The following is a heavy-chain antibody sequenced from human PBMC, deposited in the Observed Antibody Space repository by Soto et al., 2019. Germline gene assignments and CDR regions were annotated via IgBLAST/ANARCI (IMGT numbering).Heavy chain of an antibody. CDR2: ISSGGDTV. CDR3: VRYCSSTLCNGVATRTFDY. Sequence: EVQLVESGGALVQPGGSLRLSCAASRFTFSTYEMHWLRQAPGKGLEWVSYISSGGDTVHYAESVKGRFTISRDNTRNSLYLQMNSLRDEDTALYYCVRYCSSTLCNGVATRTFDYWGQGPLVTVSS. V-gene: IGHV3-48*03. CDR1: RFTFSTYE. D-gene: IGHD2-2*01. J-gene: IGHJ4*02.